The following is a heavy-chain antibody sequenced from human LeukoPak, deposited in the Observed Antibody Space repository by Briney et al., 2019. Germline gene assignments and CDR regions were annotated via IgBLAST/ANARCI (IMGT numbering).Heavy chain of an antibody. CDR2: IHYSGST. J-gene: IGHJ5*02. Sequence: SETLSLTCTVSGGSIRSSDYYWAWIRQPPGRGLEWIGTIHYSGSTYYNPSLKSRVTMSVDTSKNQFSLKLSSVTAVDTAVYYCARVVPAAEITNWFDPWGQGTLVTVSS. CDR3: ARVVPAAEITNWFDP. CDR1: GGSIRSSDYY. V-gene: IGHV4-39*07. D-gene: IGHD2-2*01.